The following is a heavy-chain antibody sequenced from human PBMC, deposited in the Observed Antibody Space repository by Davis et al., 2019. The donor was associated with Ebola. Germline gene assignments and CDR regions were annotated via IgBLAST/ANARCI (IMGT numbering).Heavy chain of an antibody. D-gene: IGHD3-9*01. CDR1: GFTFGDYA. Sequence: GESLKISCTASGFTFGDYAMSWFRQAPGKGLEWVGFIRSKAYGGTTEYAASVKGRFTISRDDSKSIAYLQMNSLKTEDTAVYYCTRELVAPYYDILTGYSWSGWFDPWGQGTLVTVSS. CDR2: IRSKAYGGTT. CDR3: TRELVAPYYDILTGYSWSGWFDP. V-gene: IGHV3-49*03. J-gene: IGHJ5*02.